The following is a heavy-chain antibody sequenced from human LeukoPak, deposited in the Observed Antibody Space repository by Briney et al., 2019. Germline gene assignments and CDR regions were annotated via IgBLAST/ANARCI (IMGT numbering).Heavy chain of an antibody. V-gene: IGHV4-39*07. D-gene: IGHD5-18*01. J-gene: IGHJ4*02. CDR2: IYYSGST. CDR1: GGSISSSSYY. CDR3: ARSLEWLQLWFY. Sequence: SETLSLTCSVSGGSISSSSYYWGWIRQPPGKGLEWIGSIYYSGSTYYNPSLKSRVTISVDTSKNQFSLKLSSVTAADTAVYYCARSLEWLQLWFYWGQGTLVTVSS.